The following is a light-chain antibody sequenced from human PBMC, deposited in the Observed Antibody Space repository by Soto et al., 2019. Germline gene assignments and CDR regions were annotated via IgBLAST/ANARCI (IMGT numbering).Light chain of an antibody. J-gene: IGLJ1*01. Sequence: QSALTQPASVSGSPGQSITISCTGTSSDVGAYNRVSWYQQYSGKAPKLMIYEVSNRPSGISNRFSGSKSGNTASLTISGLQAEDEADYYCLSYTTTRSYVFGTGTKLTVL. V-gene: IGLV2-14*01. CDR1: SSDVGAYNR. CDR3: LSYTTTRSYV. CDR2: EVS.